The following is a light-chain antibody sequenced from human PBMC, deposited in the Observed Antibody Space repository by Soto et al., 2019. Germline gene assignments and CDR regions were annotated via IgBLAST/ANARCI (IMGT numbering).Light chain of an antibody. CDR1: SNDIGTYDY. CDR3: TAFSANRVYL. CDR2: GVH. J-gene: IGLJ1*01. Sequence: QSVLTQPISVSGSPGQSITISCTGNSNDIGTYDYVCWYQQHPGKAPRLLIHGVHNPSPRISGRFSASKSGLTASLTISGLQAEDEADYYCTAFSANRVYLFGPGTKVTVL. V-gene: IGLV2-14*01.